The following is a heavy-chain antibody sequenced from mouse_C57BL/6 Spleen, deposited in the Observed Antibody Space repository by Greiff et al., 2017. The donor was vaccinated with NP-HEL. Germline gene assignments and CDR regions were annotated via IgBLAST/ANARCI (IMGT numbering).Heavy chain of an antibody. D-gene: IGHD2-2*01. CDR3: AREGYDGGAMDY. CDR2: INPYNGDT. CDR1: GYSFTGYF. V-gene: IGHV1-20*01. J-gene: IGHJ4*01. Sequence: EVQLQQSGPELVKPGDSVKISCKASGYSFTGYFMNWVMQSHGKSLEWIGRINPYNGDTFYNQKFKGKATLTVDKSSSTAHMELRSLTSEDSAVYYCAREGYDGGAMDYWGQGTSVTVSS.